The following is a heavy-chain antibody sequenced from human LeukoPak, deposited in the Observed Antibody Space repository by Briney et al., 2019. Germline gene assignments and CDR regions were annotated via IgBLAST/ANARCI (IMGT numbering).Heavy chain of an antibody. J-gene: IGHJ3*02. Sequence: SETLSLTCTVSGGSISSYYWSWIRQPAGKGLEWIGRIYTSGSTNYNPSLKSRVTMSVDTSKNQVSLKLSSVTAEDTPVYYCARDRCSGGSCYAHSAFDIWGQGTMVTVSS. V-gene: IGHV4-4*07. CDR2: IYTSGST. D-gene: IGHD2-15*01. CDR3: ARDRCSGGSCYAHSAFDI. CDR1: GGSISSYY.